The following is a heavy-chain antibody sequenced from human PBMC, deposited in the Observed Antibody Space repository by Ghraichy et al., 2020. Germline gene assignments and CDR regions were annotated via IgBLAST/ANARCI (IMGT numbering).Heavy chain of an antibody. V-gene: IGHV3-11*05. CDR3: ARDWVGYGSGRGAFDI. CDR1: GFTFSDYF. Sequence: GESLNISCAASGFTFSDYFMTWIRQAPGKGLEWVSYISFSGSPTTYADAVRGRFTISRDNAKNSLYLQMNSLRAEDTAVYYCARDWVGYGSGRGAFDIWGQGTMVTVSS. CDR2: ISFSGSPT. D-gene: IGHD3-10*01. J-gene: IGHJ3*02.